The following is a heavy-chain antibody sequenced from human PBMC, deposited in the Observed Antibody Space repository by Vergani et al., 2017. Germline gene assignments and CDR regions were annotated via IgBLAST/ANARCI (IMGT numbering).Heavy chain of an antibody. J-gene: IGHJ5*02. CDR2: IYYSGST. CDR3: ARVVTTGFDP. Sequence: QVQLQESGPGLVKPSETLSLTCTVSGGSISSYYWSWIRQPPGKGLEWIGYIYYSGSTNSNPSLKSRVTISVDTSKNQFSLKLSSVTAADTAVYYCARVVTTGFDPWGQGTLVTVSS. CDR1: GGSISSYY. V-gene: IGHV4-59*12. D-gene: IGHD4-17*01.